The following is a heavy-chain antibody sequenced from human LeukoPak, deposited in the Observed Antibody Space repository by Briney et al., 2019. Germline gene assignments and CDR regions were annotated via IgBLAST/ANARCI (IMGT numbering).Heavy chain of an antibody. CDR1: GYTFTGYY. V-gene: IGHV1-2*02. J-gene: IGHJ4*02. Sequence: ASVKVSCKASGYTFTGYYMHWVRQAPGQGLEWMGWINPNSGGTNYAQKLQGRVTMTTDTSTSTAYMELRSLRSDDTAVYYCARANYTGIVGATTLDYWGQGTLVTVSS. CDR2: INPNSGGT. CDR3: ARANYTGIVGATTLDY. D-gene: IGHD1-26*01.